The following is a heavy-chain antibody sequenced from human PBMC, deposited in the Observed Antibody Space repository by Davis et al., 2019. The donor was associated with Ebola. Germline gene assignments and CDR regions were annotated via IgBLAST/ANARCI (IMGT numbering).Heavy chain of an antibody. CDR2: INPNSGGT. CDR3: ARAMVNLSAVQLWFEDYYYGMDV. Sequence: AASVKVSCKASGYTFTGYYMHWVRQAPGQGLEWMGWINPNSGGTNYAQKFQGWVTMTRDTSISTAYMELSRLRSDDTAVYYCARAMVNLSAVQLWFEDYYYGMDVWGQGTTVTVSS. CDR1: GYTFTGYY. J-gene: IGHJ6*02. D-gene: IGHD5-18*01. V-gene: IGHV1-2*04.